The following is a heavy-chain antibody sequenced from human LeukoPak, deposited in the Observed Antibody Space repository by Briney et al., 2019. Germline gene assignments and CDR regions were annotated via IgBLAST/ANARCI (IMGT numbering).Heavy chain of an antibody. CDR3: ARDVALRYFDWLPPDY. CDR1: GFTFSSYG. Sequence: GGSLRLSCAASGFTFSSYGMHWVRQAPGKGLEWVAVIWYDGSNKYYADSVKGRFTISRDNSKNTLYLQMNSLRAEDTAVYYCARDVALRYFDWLPPDYWGQGTLVTVSS. V-gene: IGHV3-33*01. CDR2: IWYDGSNK. J-gene: IGHJ4*02. D-gene: IGHD3-9*01.